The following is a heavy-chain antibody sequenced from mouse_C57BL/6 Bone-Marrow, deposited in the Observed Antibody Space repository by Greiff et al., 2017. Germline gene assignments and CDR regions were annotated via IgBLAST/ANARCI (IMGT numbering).Heavy chain of an antibody. Sequence: QVHLQQSGAGLARPGASVKLSCEASGYTFTSYGISWVQQRTGQGLEWIGEIYPRSGNTYYNEKVKGKVTLTTDKSHSTVYMELRSLTSEDSAVYFCARMTPVGATDYWGQGTLVTVSA. D-gene: IGHD1-1*01. CDR2: IYPRSGNT. CDR1: GYTFTSYG. V-gene: IGHV1-81*01. J-gene: IGHJ3*01. CDR3: ARMTPVGATDY.